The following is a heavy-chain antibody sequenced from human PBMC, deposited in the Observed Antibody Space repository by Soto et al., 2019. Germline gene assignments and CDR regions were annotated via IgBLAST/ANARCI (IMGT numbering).Heavy chain of an antibody. V-gene: IGHV4-34*01. CDR2: INHSGST. J-gene: IGHJ4*02. D-gene: IGHD4-17*01. Sequence: QVQLQQWGAGLLKPPETLSLTCAVYGGSFSGYYWSWIRQPPGKGLEYIGEINHSGSTNYNPSLKSRVTISVDTSKNQFSLKLSSVTAADTAVYYCARSYGGNSGTFDFWGQGTLVTVSS. CDR1: GGSFSGYY. CDR3: ARSYGGNSGTFDF.